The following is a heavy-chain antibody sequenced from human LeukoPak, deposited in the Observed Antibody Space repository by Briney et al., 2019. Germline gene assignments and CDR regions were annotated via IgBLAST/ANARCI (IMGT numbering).Heavy chain of an antibody. CDR1: GFTFSSYA. V-gene: IGHV3-30*04. CDR3: ARDPDFGFGELMFRGDI. J-gene: IGHJ3*02. CDR2: ISYDGSNK. Sequence: PGGSLRLSCAASGFTFSSYAMHWVRQAPGKGLEWVAVISYDGSNKYYADSVKGRFTISRDNSKNTLYLQMNSLRAEDTAVYYCARDPDFGFGELMFRGDIWGQGTMVTVSS. D-gene: IGHD3-10*01.